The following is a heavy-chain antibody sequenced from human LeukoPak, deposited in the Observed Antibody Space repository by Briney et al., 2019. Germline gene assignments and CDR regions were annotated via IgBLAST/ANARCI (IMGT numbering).Heavy chain of an antibody. J-gene: IGHJ6*04. V-gene: IGHV3-23*01. CDR3: AELGITMIGGV. Sequence: GGTLRLSCAASGFTFSRYGMSWVRQAPGEGLEWVSSISGSGGITYYADSVKGRFTISRDNSKNTLYLQMNSLRAEDTAVYYCAELGITMIGGVWGKGTTVTISS. CDR1: GFTFSRYG. CDR2: ISGSGGIT. D-gene: IGHD3-10*02.